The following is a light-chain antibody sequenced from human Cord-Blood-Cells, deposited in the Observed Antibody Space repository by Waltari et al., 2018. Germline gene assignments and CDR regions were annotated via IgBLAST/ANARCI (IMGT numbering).Light chain of an antibody. J-gene: IGLJ3*02. V-gene: IGLV2-23*02. CDR1: SSDVGSYNL. Sequence: QSALTQPASVSGSPGQSITISCTGTSSDVGSYNLVSWYQQHPDTAPKLMIYEVSKRPSGVSNRFSGSKSGNTASLTISGLQAEDEADYYCCSYAGSSTWVFGGGTKLTVL. CDR3: CSYAGSSTWV. CDR2: EVS.